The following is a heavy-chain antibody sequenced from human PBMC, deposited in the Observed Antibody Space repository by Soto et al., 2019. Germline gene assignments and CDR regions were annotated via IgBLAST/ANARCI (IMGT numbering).Heavy chain of an antibody. J-gene: IGHJ4*02. V-gene: IGHV3-48*02. Sequence: EVQLVESGGGLVQPGESLRLSCTASGITFSSYSMNWVRQAPGKGLEWLSYISSSKTTYADSVKGRFTISRDNAKNSVYLQMNSLRDEDRAVYYCVGDQDVHTPMVNGNYWGRGQRVTVSS. CDR2: ISSSKTT. CDR3: VGDQDVHTPMVNGNY. CDR1: GITFSSYS. D-gene: IGHD3-10*01.